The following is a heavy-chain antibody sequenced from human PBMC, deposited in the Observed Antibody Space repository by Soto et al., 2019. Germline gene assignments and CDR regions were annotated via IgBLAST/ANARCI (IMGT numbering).Heavy chain of an antibody. J-gene: IGHJ5*02. CDR3: ARAHYDILTGPHGWFDP. D-gene: IGHD3-9*01. CDR2: INPGNGNT. Sequence: ASVKVSCKASGYTFTAYAIHWLRQAPGQRLEWMAWINPGNGNTRYSQKFQGRVTMTRNTSISTAYMELSSLRSEDTAVYYCARAHYDILTGPHGWFDPWGQGTLVTVSS. CDR1: GYTFTAYA. V-gene: IGHV1-3*01.